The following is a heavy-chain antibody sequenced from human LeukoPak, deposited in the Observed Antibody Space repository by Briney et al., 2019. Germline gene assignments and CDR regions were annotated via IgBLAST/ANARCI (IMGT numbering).Heavy chain of an antibody. D-gene: IGHD5-24*01. CDR3: ARNRDGYNHLDY. Sequence: SETLSLTCTVSGGSISSGDDYWSRIRQPPGKGLEWIGYTHYSGGTYYNPSLKSRLSISIDTSKSQFSLKLTSVTAADTAVYYCARNRDGYNHLDYWGQGTLVTVSS. CDR2: THYSGGT. J-gene: IGHJ4*02. V-gene: IGHV4-30-4*01. CDR1: GGSISSGDDY.